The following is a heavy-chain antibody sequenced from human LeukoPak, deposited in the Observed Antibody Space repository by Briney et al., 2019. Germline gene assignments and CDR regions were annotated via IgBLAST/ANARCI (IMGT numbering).Heavy chain of an antibody. CDR3: ARDPDSSGWLEYFDY. Sequence: SETLSLTCTVSGGSISSSSYYWGWIRQPPGKGLEWIGSIYYSGSTYYNPSLKSRVTISVDTSKNQFSLKLSSVTAADTAVYYCARDPDSSGWLEYFDYWGQGTLVTVSS. CDR1: GGSISSSSYY. CDR2: IYYSGST. V-gene: IGHV4-39*07. D-gene: IGHD6-19*01. J-gene: IGHJ4*02.